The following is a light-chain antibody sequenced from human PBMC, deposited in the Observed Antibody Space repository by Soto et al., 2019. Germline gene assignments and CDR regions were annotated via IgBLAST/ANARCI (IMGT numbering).Light chain of an antibody. Sequence: DIQMTQSPSSLSASVGDRVTITCRASQSISSYLNWYQQKPGKAPKLLIYAASSLQSGVPSRFSGSGSGTDFTRTISSLQPEDFATYYGQQSYSTTWTFGQGTKVESK. CDR2: AAS. V-gene: IGKV1-39*01. CDR1: QSISSY. J-gene: IGKJ1*01. CDR3: QQSYSTTWT.